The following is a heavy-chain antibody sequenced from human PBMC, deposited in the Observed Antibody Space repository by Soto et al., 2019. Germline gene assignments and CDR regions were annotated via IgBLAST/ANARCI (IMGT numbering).Heavy chain of an antibody. J-gene: IGHJ4*02. V-gene: IGHV3-30-3*01. CDR3: ARDAGAVAADYFDY. Sequence: QVQLVESGGGVVQPGRSLRLSCAASGFTFSSYAMHWVRQAPGKGLEWVAVISYDGSNKYYADSVKGRFTISRDNPKNTLYLQMNSLRAEDTAVYYCARDAGAVAADYFDYWGQGTLVTVSS. CDR2: ISYDGSNK. CDR1: GFTFSSYA. D-gene: IGHD6-19*01.